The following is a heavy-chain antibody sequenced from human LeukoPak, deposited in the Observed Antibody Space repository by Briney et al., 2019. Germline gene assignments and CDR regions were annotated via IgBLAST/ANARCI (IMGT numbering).Heavy chain of an antibody. D-gene: IGHD2-15*01. V-gene: IGHV3-33*06. J-gene: IGHJ6*04. Sequence: KSGRSLRLSCAASGFTFSSYGMHWVRQAPGKGLEWVAVIWYDGSNKYYADFVKGRFTISRDNSKNTLYLQMNSLRAEDTAVYYCAKDPGGGGSIVDVWGKGTTVTVSS. CDR3: AKDPGGGGSIVDV. CDR2: IWYDGSNK. CDR1: GFTFSSYG.